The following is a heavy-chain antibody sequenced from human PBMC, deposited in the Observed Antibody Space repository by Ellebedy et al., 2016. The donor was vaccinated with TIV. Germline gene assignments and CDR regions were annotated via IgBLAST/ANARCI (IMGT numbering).Heavy chain of an antibody. CDR2: INSNGETI. V-gene: IGHV3-48*02. J-gene: IGHJ5*02. CDR1: GFPFSTYS. D-gene: IGHD3-16*01. Sequence: GESLKISXAASGFPFSTYSMNWIRQAPGKGLEWLSYINSNGETIFYADSLRGRFTVSRDNAKNSLYLHMSGLTEEDTAVYFCAGDGAVVFGVPFDTWGQGALVTVSS. CDR3: AGDGAVVFGVPFDT.